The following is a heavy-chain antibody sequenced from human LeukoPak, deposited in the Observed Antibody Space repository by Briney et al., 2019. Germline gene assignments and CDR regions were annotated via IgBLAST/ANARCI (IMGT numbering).Heavy chain of an antibody. D-gene: IGHD2-2*01. CDR2: ISSSGGST. J-gene: IGHJ4*02. CDR3: ARRYCTSTSCSYFDY. CDR1: GFTFSSYG. V-gene: IGHV3-23*01. Sequence: GGSLRLSCAASGFTFSSYGMSWVRQAPGKGLEWVSTISSSGGSTYYADSVKGRFTISRDNTKNTLYLQMNSLRAEDTAVYYCARRYCTSTSCSYFDYWGQGTLVTVSS.